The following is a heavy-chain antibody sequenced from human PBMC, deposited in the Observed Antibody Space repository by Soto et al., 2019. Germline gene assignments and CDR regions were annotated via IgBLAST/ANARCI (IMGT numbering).Heavy chain of an antibody. D-gene: IGHD6-13*01. CDR3: ARAGTRYCYDGLDV. CDR2: INHSGST. V-gene: IGHV4-34*01. J-gene: IGHJ6*02. Sequence: SETLSLTCAVYGGSFSGYYWSWIRQPPGKGLEWIGEINHSGSTNYNPSLKSRVTISVDTSKNQFSLKLSPVTAAATAMYYYARAGTRYCYDGLDVWGQGTTVTVSS. CDR1: GGSFSGYY.